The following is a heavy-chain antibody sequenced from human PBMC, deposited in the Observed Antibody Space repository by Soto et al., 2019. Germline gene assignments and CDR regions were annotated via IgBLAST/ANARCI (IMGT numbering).Heavy chain of an antibody. CDR2: IKQDGSEK. CDR1: GFTFSSYW. CDR3: ASWSVVVEHDAFDI. J-gene: IGHJ3*02. V-gene: IGHV3-7*03. Sequence: GGSLRLSCAASGFTFSSYWMSWVRQAPGKGLEWVANIKQDGSEKYYVDSVKGRFTISRDNAKNSLYLQMNSLRAEDTAVYYCASWSVVVEHDAFDIWGQGTMVTVSS. D-gene: IGHD2-21*01.